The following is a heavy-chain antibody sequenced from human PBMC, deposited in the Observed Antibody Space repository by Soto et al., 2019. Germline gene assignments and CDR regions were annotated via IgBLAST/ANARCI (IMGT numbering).Heavy chain of an antibody. J-gene: IGHJ6*02. Sequence: GSSVKVSCKASGYTFTSYGISWVRQAPGQGLEWMGIINPSGGSTNCAQKFQGRVTMTRDTSTSTVYMELSSLRSEDAAVYYCARDLFETGDPIGYSGMDVWGQGTTVTVSS. CDR1: GYTFTSYG. D-gene: IGHD7-27*01. CDR2: INPSGGST. V-gene: IGHV1-46*01. CDR3: ARDLFETGDPIGYSGMDV.